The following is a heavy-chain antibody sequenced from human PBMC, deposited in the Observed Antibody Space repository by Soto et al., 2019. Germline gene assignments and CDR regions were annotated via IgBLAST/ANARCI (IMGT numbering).Heavy chain of an antibody. Sequence: PSETLSLTCTVSGGSISSGGYYWSWIRQHPGKGLEWIGYIYYSGSTYYNPSLKSRVTISVDTSKNQFSLKVNSVTVADTAVYYCARLGGYCSSTSCYGYYGMDVWGQGTTVTVSS. CDR3: ARLGGYCSSTSCYGYYGMDV. CDR2: IYYSGST. CDR1: GGSISSGGYY. J-gene: IGHJ6*02. D-gene: IGHD2-2*01. V-gene: IGHV4-31*03.